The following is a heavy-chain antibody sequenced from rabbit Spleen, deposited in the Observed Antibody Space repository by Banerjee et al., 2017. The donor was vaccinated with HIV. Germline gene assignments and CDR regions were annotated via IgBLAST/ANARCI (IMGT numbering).Heavy chain of an antibody. D-gene: IGHD6-1*01. CDR3: ARSDFSYGWAFNL. Sequence: QQQLEESGGDLVKPGASLTLTCTASAFDFSVNAICWVRQAPGKGPKWIACIDTGSDKIWYANWAKGRITISKTSSTTVDLKVTSLTAADTATYFCARSDFSYGWAFNLWGPGTLVTVS. CDR2: IDTGSDKI. CDR1: AFDFSVNA. J-gene: IGHJ4*01. V-gene: IGHV1S45*01.